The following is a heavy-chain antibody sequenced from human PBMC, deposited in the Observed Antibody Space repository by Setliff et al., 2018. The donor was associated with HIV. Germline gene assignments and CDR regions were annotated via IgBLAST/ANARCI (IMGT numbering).Heavy chain of an antibody. CDR2: ICYSGST. D-gene: IGHD2-2*01. CDR3: ARVDCSSTSCYRDYYYYMDV. CDR1: GGSISSSSYY. Sequence: SETLSLTCTVSGGSISSSSYYWGWIRQPPGKGLEWIGSICYSGSTYYNPSLKSRVTISVDTSKNQFSLKLSSVTAADTAVYYCARVDCSSTSCYRDYYYYMDVWGKGTTVTVSS. J-gene: IGHJ6*03. V-gene: IGHV4-39*01.